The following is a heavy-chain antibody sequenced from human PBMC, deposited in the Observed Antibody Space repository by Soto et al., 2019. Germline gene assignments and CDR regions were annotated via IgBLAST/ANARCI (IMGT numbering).Heavy chain of an antibody. J-gene: IGHJ4*02. D-gene: IGHD3-22*01. Sequence: ASVKVSCKASGYTFTGYYMHWVRQAPGQGLEWMGWINPNSGATNYAQKYKGWVTMTRDTSISTAYMEQSRLKYDDTAINYCARDPSPYDSSGYYDYWGQGTLVTVSS. CDR1: GYTFTGYY. CDR2: INPNSGAT. V-gene: IGHV1-2*04. CDR3: ARDPSPYDSSGYYDY.